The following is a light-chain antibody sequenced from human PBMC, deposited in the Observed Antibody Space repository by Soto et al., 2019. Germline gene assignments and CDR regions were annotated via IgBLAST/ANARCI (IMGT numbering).Light chain of an antibody. Sequence: ETLMTQSPATLSVSPGERATLSCRASQSVSTNLAWYQQKPGQAPRLLIYGASTRATGIPARFSGSGSGTEFTLTISSLQSEDFAVYYCQQFHNWPPITFGQGTRLEIK. V-gene: IGKV3-15*01. J-gene: IGKJ5*01. CDR1: QSVSTN. CDR3: QQFHNWPPIT. CDR2: GAS.